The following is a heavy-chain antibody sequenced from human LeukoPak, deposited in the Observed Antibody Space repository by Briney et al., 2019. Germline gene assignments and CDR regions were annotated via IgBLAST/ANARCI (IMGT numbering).Heavy chain of an antibody. D-gene: IGHD7-27*01. Sequence: GGSLRLSCATSGFTFSDYAMSWVRQAPGKGLEWVSTISNSGGNTHYADSVMGRFTISRDNSKSTLYLQMNSLRAEDTAVYYCAKDRPTNWGYYFDYWGQGTLVTVSS. CDR2: ISNSGGNT. V-gene: IGHV3-23*01. J-gene: IGHJ4*02. CDR1: GFTFSDYA. CDR3: AKDRPTNWGYYFDY.